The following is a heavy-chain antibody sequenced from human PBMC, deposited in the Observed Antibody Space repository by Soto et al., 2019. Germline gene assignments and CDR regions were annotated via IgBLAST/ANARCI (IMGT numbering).Heavy chain of an antibody. V-gene: IGHV1-69*13. Sequence: ASVKVSCKASGGTFSSYAISWVRQAPGQGLEWMGGIIPIFGTANYAQKFQGRVTITADESTSTAYMELSSLRSEDTAVYYCARAGYSGYDWGNWFDPWGQGTLVTVSS. D-gene: IGHD5-12*01. CDR2: IIPIFGTA. CDR3: ARAGYSGYDWGNWFDP. J-gene: IGHJ5*02. CDR1: GGTFSSYA.